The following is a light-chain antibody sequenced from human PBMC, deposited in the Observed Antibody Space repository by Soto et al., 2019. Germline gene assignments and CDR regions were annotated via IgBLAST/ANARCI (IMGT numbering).Light chain of an antibody. CDR3: QQYYNWPRT. CDR1: QSIGSN. Sequence: EILMTQSPATLSVSPGETATLSFRASQSIGSNLAWYQQKPGQAPRLLFYGASTRATGLPARFSGTGSGTEFTLTINRLQAEDSAVYYCQQYYNWPRTFGQGTRLE. V-gene: IGKV3-15*01. CDR2: GAS. J-gene: IGKJ5*01.